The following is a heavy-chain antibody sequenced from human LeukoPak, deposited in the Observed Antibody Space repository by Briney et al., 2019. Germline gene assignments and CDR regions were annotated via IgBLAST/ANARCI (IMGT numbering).Heavy chain of an antibody. D-gene: IGHD3-22*01. V-gene: IGHV4-59*08. Sequence: NPSDTLSLTCTVSGGSISGYHCSWIRQPPGQGLEWIAYMHSTGVDNYSPSLRSRVTMSVDTSKNQCSLKLNSVSAADSAVYYCARFSPFFDSSVHYLDYWGPGILVTVSS. CDR3: ARFSPFFDSSVHYLDY. CDR2: MHSTGVD. J-gene: IGHJ4*02. CDR1: GGSISGYH.